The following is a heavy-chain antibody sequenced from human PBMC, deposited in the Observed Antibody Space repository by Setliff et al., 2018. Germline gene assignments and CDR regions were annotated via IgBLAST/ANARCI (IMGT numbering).Heavy chain of an antibody. Sequence: LSLSCSASGFTFGDYYMSWIRQAPGKGLEWVSYISRGGNTIYYADSVKGRFTISRDNAKNSLYLQMNSLRAEDTAVYYCARGYPVTFDIWGQGTMVTVSS. CDR1: GFTFGDYY. CDR3: ARGYPVTFDI. V-gene: IGHV3-11*04. CDR2: ISRGGNTI. J-gene: IGHJ3*02. D-gene: IGHD1-1*01.